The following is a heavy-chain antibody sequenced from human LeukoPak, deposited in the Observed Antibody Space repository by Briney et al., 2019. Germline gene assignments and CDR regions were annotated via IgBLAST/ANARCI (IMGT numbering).Heavy chain of an antibody. CDR2: IYYSGNT. J-gene: IGHJ4*02. CDR1: GGSIRSSSYY. V-gene: IGHV4-39*01. D-gene: IGHD6-13*01. Sequence: SETLSLTCPVSGGSIRSSSYYWSWIRQPPGKGLEWIGTIYYSGNTYYNPSLQSRLTISVDTSKNQFSLKLTSVIAADTAVYYCARHRPPDYSSSWYPRLYYFDQWGQGNLVTVSS. CDR3: ARHRPPDYSSSWYPRLYYFDQ.